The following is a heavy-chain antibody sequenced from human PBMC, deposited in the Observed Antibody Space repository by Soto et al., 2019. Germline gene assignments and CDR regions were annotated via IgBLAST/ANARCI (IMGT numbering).Heavy chain of an antibody. V-gene: IGHV4-39*01. J-gene: IGHJ4*02. D-gene: IGHD1-1*01. CDR2: IYYSGST. Sequence: SETLSLTCTVSGDSISSSSYYWGWIRQPPGKGLEWIGSIYYSGSTYYNPSLKSRVTISVDTSKNQFSLKLSSVTAADTAVYYCARHQGLTTSAWYYFDYWGQGTLVTVSS. CDR3: ARHQGLTTSAWYYFDY. CDR1: GDSISSSSYY.